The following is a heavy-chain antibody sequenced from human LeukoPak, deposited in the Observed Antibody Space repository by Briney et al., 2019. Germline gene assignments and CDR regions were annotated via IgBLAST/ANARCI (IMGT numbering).Heavy chain of an antibody. CDR3: ARGRGGMIVVVDFDY. CDR2: IYYSGST. J-gene: IGHJ4*02. D-gene: IGHD3-22*01. Sequence: SETLSLTCTVSGGSISSSSYYWGWIRQPPGKGLEWIGSIYYSGSTYYNPSLKSRVTISVDTSKNQFSLKLSSVTAADTAVYYCARGRGGMIVVVDFDYWGQGTLVTVSS. V-gene: IGHV4-39*07. CDR1: GGSISSSSYY.